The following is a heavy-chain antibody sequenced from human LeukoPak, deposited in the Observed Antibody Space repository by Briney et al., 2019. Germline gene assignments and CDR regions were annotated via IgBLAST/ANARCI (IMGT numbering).Heavy chain of an antibody. D-gene: IGHD3-16*02. CDR1: GFTFSSYS. J-gene: IGHJ4*02. Sequence: GGSLRLSCAASGFTFSSYSMNWVRQAPGKGLEWVSSISSSSSYIYYADSVKGRFTISRDNAKNSLYLQINSLRAEDTAVYYCARAPSRYYDYVWGSYRYNFFDYWGQGTLVTVSS. V-gene: IGHV3-21*01. CDR3: ARAPSRYYDYVWGSYRYNFFDY. CDR2: ISSSSSYI.